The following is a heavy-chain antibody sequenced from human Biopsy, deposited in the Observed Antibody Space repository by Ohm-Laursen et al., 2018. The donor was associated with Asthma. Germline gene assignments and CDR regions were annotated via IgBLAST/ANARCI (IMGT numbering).Heavy chain of an antibody. V-gene: IGHV1-18*01. Sequence: ASVKVSCKTSGYTFNSVGITWVRQAPGQGLEWKGWISVYNGDTKVAQKLQDRVTMITDTSTSTAYMELRSLRSDDTAVYFCARAVDYSHYYGIDVWGQGTTVTVS. CDR2: ISVYNGDT. J-gene: IGHJ6*02. D-gene: IGHD3-10*01. CDR1: GYTFNSVG. CDR3: ARAVDYSHYYGIDV.